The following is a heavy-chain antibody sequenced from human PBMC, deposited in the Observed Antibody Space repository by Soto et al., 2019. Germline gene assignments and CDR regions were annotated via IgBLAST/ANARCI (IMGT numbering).Heavy chain of an antibody. Sequence: QVQLVESGGGVVQPGRSLRLSCEVSGFTFRSYTMHWVRQAPGKGLEWVALISYDGGNKYYADSVKGRLTISRDNSKNTLYLLMNSLRAEDTAVYYCARGGLTMVRGVTRDDYFDYWGQGTLVTVSS. J-gene: IGHJ4*02. V-gene: IGHV3-30-3*01. CDR1: GFTFRSYT. CDR3: ARGGLTMVRGVTRDDYFDY. CDR2: ISYDGGNK. D-gene: IGHD3-10*01.